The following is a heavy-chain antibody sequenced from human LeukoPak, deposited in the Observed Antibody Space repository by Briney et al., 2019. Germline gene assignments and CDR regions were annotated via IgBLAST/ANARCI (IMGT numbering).Heavy chain of an antibody. CDR2: INGGGDAT. D-gene: IGHD2-2*01. Sequence: GGSLRLSCAASGFSFNNNAMSWVRQAPGKGLEWVSAINGGGDATEYADSVKGRFTISRDNAKKTLYLQMNSLRPEDTAVYYCARCTASCYANAFDVWGQGTLLTVSS. J-gene: IGHJ3*01. CDR1: GFSFNNNA. CDR3: ARCTASCYANAFDV. V-gene: IGHV3-23*01.